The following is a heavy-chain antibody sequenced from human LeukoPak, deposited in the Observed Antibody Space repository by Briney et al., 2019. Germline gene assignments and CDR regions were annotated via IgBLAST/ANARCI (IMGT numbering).Heavy chain of an antibody. V-gene: IGHV5-51*01. J-gene: IGHJ5*02. CDR3: ARRRTQLWLGGNWFDP. CDR1: GYTFTTYW. Sequence: GESLKISCKASGYTFTTYWIGWVRQMPGKGLEWMGIIYPGDSDTRYSPSFQGQVTISADKSISTAYLQWSSLKASDTAMYYCARRRTQLWLGGNWFDPWGQGTLVTVSS. D-gene: IGHD5-18*01. CDR2: IYPGDSDT.